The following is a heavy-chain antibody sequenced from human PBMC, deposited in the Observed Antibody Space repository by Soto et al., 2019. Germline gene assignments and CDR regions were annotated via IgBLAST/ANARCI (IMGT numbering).Heavy chain of an antibody. J-gene: IGHJ4*02. CDR2: IVGSGSST. CDR3: AKAGGDCSGGSCYSNQGDY. D-gene: IGHD2-15*01. V-gene: IGHV3-23*01. Sequence: EVHLLESGGGLVQPGGSLSLSCAASGFTFSSYAMSWVRQAPGKGLEWVSGIVGSGSSTYYADSVKGRFTISRDNSKNTLYLQRNSLRADDTALYYCAKAGGDCSGGSCYSNQGDYWGQGTLVTVSS. CDR1: GFTFSSYA.